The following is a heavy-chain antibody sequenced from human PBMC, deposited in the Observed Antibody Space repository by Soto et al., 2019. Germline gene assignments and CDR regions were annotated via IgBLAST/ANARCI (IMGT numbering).Heavy chain of an antibody. J-gene: IGHJ5*02. D-gene: IGHD3-3*01. CDR2: IYYSGST. V-gene: IGHV4-39*01. CDR3: ARQRSGRNWFDP. Sequence: QLQLQESGPGLVKPSETLSLTCTVSGGSISSSSYYWGWIRQPPGKGLEWIGSIYYSGSTYYNPSLKSRVTISVDTSKNQFSLKLSSVTAADTAVYYCARQRSGRNWFDPWGQGTLVTVSS. CDR1: GGSISSSSYY.